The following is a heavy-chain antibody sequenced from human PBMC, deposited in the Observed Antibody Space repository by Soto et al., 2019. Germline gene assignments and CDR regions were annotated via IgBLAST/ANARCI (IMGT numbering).Heavy chain of an antibody. J-gene: IGHJ4*02. CDR1: GVTFRISG. CDR3: ARAYDSSGYPRYYFDY. CDR2: IWYDGSNK. Sequence: PGGSLRLSCAASGVTFRISGMHWVCEDTGKGLEWVAVIWYDGSNKYYAGSVKGRFTISRDNSKNTLYLQMNSLRAEDTAVYYCARAYDSSGYPRYYFDYWGQGTLVTVSS. V-gene: IGHV3-33*01. D-gene: IGHD3-22*01.